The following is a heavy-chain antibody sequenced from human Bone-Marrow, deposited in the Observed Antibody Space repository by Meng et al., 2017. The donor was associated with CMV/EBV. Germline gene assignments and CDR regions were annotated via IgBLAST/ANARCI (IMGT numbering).Heavy chain of an antibody. J-gene: IGHJ4*02. CDR3: AKDLSSSGWSYCDY. CDR1: GFTFDDYA. V-gene: IGHV3-43D*03. Sequence: GGSLKISCAASGFTFDDYAMHWVRQAPGKGLEWVSLISWDGGSTYYADSVKGRFTISRDNSKNSLYLQMNSLRAEDTALYYCAKDLSSSGWSYCDYWGQGTLVTVSS. D-gene: IGHD6-19*01. CDR2: ISWDGGST.